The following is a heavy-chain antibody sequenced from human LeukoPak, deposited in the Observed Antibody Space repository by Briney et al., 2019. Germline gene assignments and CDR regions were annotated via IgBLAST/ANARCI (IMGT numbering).Heavy chain of an antibody. CDR2: IYHSGST. CDR3: ARVGSAYSSGWYYFDY. D-gene: IGHD6-19*01. J-gene: IGHJ4*02. Sequence: SETLSLTCAVSGGSISSSNWWSWVRQPPGKGLEWIGKIYHSGSTNYNPSLKSRVTISLDKSKNQFSLKLSSVTAADTAVYYCARVGSAYSSGWYYFDYWGQGTLVTVSS. CDR1: GGSISSSNW. V-gene: IGHV4-4*02.